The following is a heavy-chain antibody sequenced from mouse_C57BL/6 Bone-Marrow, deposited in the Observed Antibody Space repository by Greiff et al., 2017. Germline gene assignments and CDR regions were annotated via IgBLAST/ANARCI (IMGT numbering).Heavy chain of an antibody. J-gene: IGHJ1*03. Sequence: VMLVESGGGLVQSGRSLRLSCATSGFTFSDFYMEWVRQAPGKGLEWIAASRNKANDYTTEYSASVKGRFIVSRDTSQSILYLQMNALRAEDTAIYYCARDAGGYDPYWYFDVWGTGTTVTVSS. CDR1: GFTFSDFY. D-gene: IGHD2-2*01. V-gene: IGHV7-1*01. CDR3: ARDAGGYDPYWYFDV. CDR2: SRNKANDYTT.